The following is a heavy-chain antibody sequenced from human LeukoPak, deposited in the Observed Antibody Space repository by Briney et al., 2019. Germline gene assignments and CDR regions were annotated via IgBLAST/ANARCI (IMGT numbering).Heavy chain of an antibody. CDR3: ARNWLLYHRVDY. J-gene: IGHJ4*02. D-gene: IGHD3/OR15-3a*01. CDR2: IYYSGST. Sequence: PSETLSLTCTVSGGSISSSSHYWGWIRQPPGKGLEWIGSIYYSGSTYYNPSLKSRVTISVDRSKNRFSLNLTSVTAADTALYYCARNWLLYHRVDYWGQGTLVTVSS. V-gene: IGHV4-39*07. CDR1: GGSISSSSHY.